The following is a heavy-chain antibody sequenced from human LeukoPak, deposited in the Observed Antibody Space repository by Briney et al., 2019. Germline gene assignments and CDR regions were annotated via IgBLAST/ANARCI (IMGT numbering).Heavy chain of an antibody. D-gene: IGHD6-13*01. Sequence: QPGRSLRLSCAASGFTFSSYGMHWVRQAPGKGLEWVAVISYDGSNKYYADSVKGRFTISRDNSKNTLYLQMNSLRAEDTAVYYCAKDPLPGIAEAGGYFDYWGQGTLVTVSS. CDR1: GFTFSSYG. V-gene: IGHV3-30*18. CDR2: ISYDGSNK. J-gene: IGHJ4*02. CDR3: AKDPLPGIAEAGGYFDY.